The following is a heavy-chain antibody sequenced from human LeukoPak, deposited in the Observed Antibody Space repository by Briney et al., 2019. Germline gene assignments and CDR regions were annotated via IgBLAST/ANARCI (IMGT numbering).Heavy chain of an antibody. CDR2: INHSGST. Sequence: SETLSLTCAVYGGSFSGYYWSWIRQPPGKGLEWLGEINHSGSTNYNPSLKSRVTMSVDTSKNQFSLKLSSVTAADTAVYYCARDRGTWNDDGFDYWGQGTLVTVSS. CDR3: ARDRGTWNDDGFDY. D-gene: IGHD1-1*01. V-gene: IGHV4-34*01. CDR1: GGSFSGYY. J-gene: IGHJ4*02.